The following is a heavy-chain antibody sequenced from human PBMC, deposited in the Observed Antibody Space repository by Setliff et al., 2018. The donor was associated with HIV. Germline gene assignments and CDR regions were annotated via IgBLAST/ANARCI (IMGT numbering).Heavy chain of an antibody. CDR2: VDPEDGET. D-gene: IGHD3-10*01. Sequence: ASVKVSCKASGYTFTDYYMHWVQQAPGKGLEWMGRVDPEDGETIYAEKFQGRVTITADTSTDTAYMELSSLRSEDTAVYYCATGKLSGSGSPIYNWFDPWGQGTQVTVSS. V-gene: IGHV1-69-2*01. CDR1: GYTFTDYY. CDR3: ATGKLSGSGSPIYNWFDP. J-gene: IGHJ5*02.